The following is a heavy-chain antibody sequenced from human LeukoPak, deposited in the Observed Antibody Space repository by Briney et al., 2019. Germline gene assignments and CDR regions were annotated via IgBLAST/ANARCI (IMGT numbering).Heavy chain of an antibody. J-gene: IGHJ4*02. CDR3: TRDHNRRLGELSLLDY. CDR2: ISFDGSNK. Sequence: PGRSLRLSCAASGFTFRSYAMHWVRQAPGKGLEWVAVISFDGSNKYYADSVKGRFTISRDNSKNTLYLQMDRQRVEDTAVYYCTRDHNRRLGELSLLDYWGQGTLATVSS. CDR1: GFTFRSYA. D-gene: IGHD3-16*02. V-gene: IGHV3-30*04.